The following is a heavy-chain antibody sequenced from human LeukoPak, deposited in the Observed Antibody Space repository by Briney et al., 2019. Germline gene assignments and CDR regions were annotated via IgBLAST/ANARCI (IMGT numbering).Heavy chain of an antibody. CDR3: ARAPLDSHFDP. V-gene: IGHV4-31*03. CDR1: GGSISSGGYY. D-gene: IGHD3-3*01. CDR2: IYYSGST. J-gene: IGHJ5*02. Sequence: SETLSLTCTVSGGSISSGGYYWSWIRQHPGKGLEWIGYIYYSGSTYYNPSLKSRVTISVDTSKSQFSLRLSSVTAADTAVHYCARAPLDSHFDPWGQGTLVTVSS.